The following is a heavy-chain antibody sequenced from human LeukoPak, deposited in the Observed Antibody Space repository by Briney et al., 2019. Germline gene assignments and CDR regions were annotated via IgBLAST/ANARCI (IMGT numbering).Heavy chain of an antibody. D-gene: IGHD1-1*01. CDR3: ARTMTRYNWNALAY. Sequence: QTGGSLRLSCAASGFTFSSNWMHWVRQAPGKGLVWVSRINEDGSTTNYADSVKGRSTIFRDNAKNTLYLQMNSLRAEDTAVYYCARTMTRYNWNALAYWGQGTLITVSS. J-gene: IGHJ4*02. CDR2: INEDGSTT. V-gene: IGHV3-74*01. CDR1: GFTFSSNW.